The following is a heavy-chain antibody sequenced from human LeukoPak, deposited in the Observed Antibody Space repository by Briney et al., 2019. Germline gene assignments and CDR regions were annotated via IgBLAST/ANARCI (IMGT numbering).Heavy chain of an antibody. CDR1: GGSISSYYW. J-gene: IGHJ4*02. V-gene: IGHV2-5*01. D-gene: IGHD2-8*02. CDR3: AHSWALVPDY. CDR2: IYWNDDK. Sequence: TLSLTCTVSGGSISSYYWSWIRQPPGKALEWLALIYWNDDKRYSPSLKSRLTITKDTSKNQVVLTMTNMDPVDTATYYCAHSWALVPDYWGQGTLVTVSS.